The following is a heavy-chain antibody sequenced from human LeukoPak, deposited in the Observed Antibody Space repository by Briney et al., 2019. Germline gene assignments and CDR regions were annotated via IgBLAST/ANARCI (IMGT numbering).Heavy chain of an antibody. CDR2: INSDGSST. V-gene: IGHV3-74*01. J-gene: IGHJ3*02. Sequence: GGSLRLSCTASGFTFSGYWMHWVRQAPGKGLVWVSRINSDGSSTSYADSVKGRFTISRDNAKNTLYLQMNSLRAEDTAVYYCARVGYYGDYEGDAFDIWGQGTMVTVSS. CDR3: ARVGYYGDYEGDAFDI. D-gene: IGHD4-17*01. CDR1: GFTFSGYW.